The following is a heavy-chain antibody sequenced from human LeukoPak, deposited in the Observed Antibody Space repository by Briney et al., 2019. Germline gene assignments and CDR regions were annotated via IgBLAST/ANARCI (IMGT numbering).Heavy chain of an antibody. CDR3: ARRSQILWWLDV. J-gene: IGHJ6*04. V-gene: IGHV5-51*01. Sequence: GESLKISCKASGYSFTTYWIGWVRQMPGKDLEWMGIIYPGDSDTRYSPSFQGQVTISADKSISTAYLQWNSLKASDTAIYYCARRSQILWWLDVWGKGTTVTVSS. CDR2: IYPGDSDT. D-gene: IGHD2-21*01. CDR1: GYSFTTYW.